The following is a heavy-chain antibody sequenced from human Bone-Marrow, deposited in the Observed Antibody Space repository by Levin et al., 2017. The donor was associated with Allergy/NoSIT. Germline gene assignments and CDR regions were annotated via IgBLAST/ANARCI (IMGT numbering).Heavy chain of an antibody. CDR1: GYIFDDYY. CDR3: ARDARRWATLSDPGWFDP. J-gene: IGHJ5*02. Sequence: GESLKISCKASGYIFDDYYIHWVRQAPGQGLEWMGIVNPRDGSTNYAQKFQGRVTMTRDTSTSTVYMELTTLGSEDTAVYYCARDARRWATLSDPGWFDPWGQGTLVTVSS. D-gene: IGHD5-12*01. V-gene: IGHV1-46*02. CDR2: VNPRDGST.